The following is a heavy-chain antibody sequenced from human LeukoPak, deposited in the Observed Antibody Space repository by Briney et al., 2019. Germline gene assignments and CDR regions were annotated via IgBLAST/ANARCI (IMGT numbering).Heavy chain of an antibody. Sequence: SETLSLTCTVSGGSISSYYWSRIRQPAGKGLEWTGRIYTSGSTNYNPSLKSRVTMSVDTSKNQFSLKLSSVTAADTAVYYCARDVGGYDTFDYWGQGTLVTVSS. V-gene: IGHV4-4*07. J-gene: IGHJ4*02. CDR3: ARDVGGYDTFDY. CDR1: GGSISSYY. D-gene: IGHD5-12*01. CDR2: IYTSGST.